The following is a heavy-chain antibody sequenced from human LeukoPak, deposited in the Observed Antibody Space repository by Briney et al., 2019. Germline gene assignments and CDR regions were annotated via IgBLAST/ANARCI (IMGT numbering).Heavy chain of an antibody. D-gene: IGHD2-21*02. CDR1: GYTFTSYG. CDR3: ARAPRVEGCGGDCYQFDY. Sequence: GASVKVSCKASGYTFTSYGISWVRQAPGQGLEWMGWINPNSGGTNYAQKFQGWVTMTRDTSISTAYMELSRLRSDDTAVYYCARAPRVEGCGGDCYQFDYWGQGTLVTVSS. J-gene: IGHJ4*02. CDR2: INPNSGGT. V-gene: IGHV1-2*04.